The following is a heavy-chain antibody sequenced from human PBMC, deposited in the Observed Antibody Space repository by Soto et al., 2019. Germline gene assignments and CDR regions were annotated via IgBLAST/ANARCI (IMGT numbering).Heavy chain of an antibody. CDR2: ISYDGSNK. CDR3: AREGTREQLVHPNYYYYYGMDV. D-gene: IGHD6-6*01. CDR1: GFTFSSYA. V-gene: IGHV3-30-3*01. Sequence: QVQLVESGGGVVQPGRSLRLSCAASGFTFSSYAMHWVRQAPGKGLEWVAVISYDGSNKYYADSVKGRFTISRDNSKNTLYLQMNSLRAEDTAVYYCAREGTREQLVHPNYYYYYGMDVWGQGTTVTVSS. J-gene: IGHJ6*02.